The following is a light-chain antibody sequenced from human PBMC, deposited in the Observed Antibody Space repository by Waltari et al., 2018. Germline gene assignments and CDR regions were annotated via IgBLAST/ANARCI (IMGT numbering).Light chain of an antibody. CDR2: GAS. CDR1: QSVSGK. J-gene: IGKJ1*01. Sequence: EIVMTQSPVTLSESPGQRVTRSCRASQSVSGKLVWYQQKPGQSPRVLIYGASTRATGVPARFSGSGSGTEFTLTISSLQAEDIAVYYCQQYNGWPRTFGQGTKVEI. V-gene: IGKV3-15*01. CDR3: QQYNGWPRT.